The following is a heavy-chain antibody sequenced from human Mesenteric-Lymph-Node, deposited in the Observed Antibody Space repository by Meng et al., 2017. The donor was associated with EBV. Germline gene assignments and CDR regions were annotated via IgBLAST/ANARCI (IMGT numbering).Heavy chain of an antibody. Sequence: QVHLQESGPGLVKPSQTLPLTCAASGGSISSGSYYWSWIRQPPGKGLEWIGYIYYSGSTNYNPSLKSRVTISVDTSKNQFSLKLSSVTAADTAVYYCARATVKNWFDPWGQGTLVTVSS. CDR3: ARATVKNWFDP. CDR1: GGSISSGSYY. V-gene: IGHV4-61*01. D-gene: IGHD4-17*01. J-gene: IGHJ5*02. CDR2: IYYSGST.